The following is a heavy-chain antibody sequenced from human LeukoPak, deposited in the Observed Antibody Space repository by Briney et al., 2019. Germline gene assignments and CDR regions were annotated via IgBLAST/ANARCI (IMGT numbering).Heavy chain of an antibody. CDR1: GGSFSGYY. V-gene: IGHV4-34*10. CDR2: INHSGST. Sequence: SETLSLTCAVFGGSFSGYYWNWIRQPPGKGLEWIGEINHSGSTNYNPSLKSRVSMSAHTYRNQFSLKLSSVTAADTAVYYCASVGTRGGDAFDIWGQGTMVTVSS. J-gene: IGHJ3*02. CDR3: ASVGTRGGDAFDI. D-gene: IGHD3-16*01.